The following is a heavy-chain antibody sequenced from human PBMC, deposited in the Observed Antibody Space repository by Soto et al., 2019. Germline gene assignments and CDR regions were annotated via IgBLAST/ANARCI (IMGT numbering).Heavy chain of an antibody. D-gene: IGHD2-15*01. J-gene: IGHJ4*02. CDR3: ARASPSGVGYCSGGSCYYFDY. V-gene: IGHV4-38-2*01. Sequence: SETLSLTCAVSGYSISSGYYWGWIRQPPGKGLEWIGSIYHSGSTYYNPSLKSRVTISVDTSKNQFSLKLSSVTAADTAVYYCARASPSGVGYCSGGSCYYFDYWGQGTLVTVSS. CDR1: GYSISSGYY. CDR2: IYHSGST.